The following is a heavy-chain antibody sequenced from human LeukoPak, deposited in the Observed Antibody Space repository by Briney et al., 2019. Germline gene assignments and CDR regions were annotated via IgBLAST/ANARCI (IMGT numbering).Heavy chain of an antibody. J-gene: IGHJ3*02. V-gene: IGHV4-34*01. CDR2: INHSGST. Sequence: SETLSLTCAVYGGSFSGYYWSWIRQPPGKGLEWIGEINHSGSTNYNPSLKSRVTISVDTSKNQFSLKLSSVTAADTAVYYCARGAPGAFDIWGQGTMVTVSS. CDR1: GGSFSGYY. D-gene: IGHD3-10*01. CDR3: ARGAPGAFDI.